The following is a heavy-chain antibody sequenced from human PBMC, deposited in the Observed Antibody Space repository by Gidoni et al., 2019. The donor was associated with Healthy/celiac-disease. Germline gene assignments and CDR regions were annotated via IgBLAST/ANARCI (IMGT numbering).Heavy chain of an antibody. CDR2: IRYDGSNK. CDR3: AKDKWGYYYDSSGYNFDY. Sequence: QVQLVESGGGVVQPGGSLRLSCAASGFPFSSYGLHWVRQAPGKGLEWVALIRYDGSNKYYADSVKGRFTISRDNSKNTLYLQMNSLRAEDTAVYYCAKDKWGYYYDSSGYNFDYWGQGTLVTVSS. V-gene: IGHV3-30*02. D-gene: IGHD3-22*01. J-gene: IGHJ4*02. CDR1: GFPFSSYG.